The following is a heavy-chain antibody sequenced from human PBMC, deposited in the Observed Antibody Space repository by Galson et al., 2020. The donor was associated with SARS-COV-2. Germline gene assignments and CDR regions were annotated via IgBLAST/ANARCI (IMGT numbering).Heavy chain of an antibody. V-gene: IGHV4-34*01. Sequence: GSFSGYYWSWIRQPPGKGLEWIGEINSSGSTNYNPSLKSRVTISVDTSKNHFSLKLSSVTAADTAVYYCARSLYYYDTRGFDSWGQGTLVTVSS. CDR1: GSFSGYY. CDR2: INSSGST. D-gene: IGHD3-22*01. J-gene: IGHJ4*02. CDR3: ARSLYYYDTRGFDS.